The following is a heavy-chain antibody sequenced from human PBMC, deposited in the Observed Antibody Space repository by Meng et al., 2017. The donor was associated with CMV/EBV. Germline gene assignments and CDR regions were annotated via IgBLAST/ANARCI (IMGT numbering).Heavy chain of an antibody. J-gene: IGHJ6*02. D-gene: IGHD2-2*01. Sequence: GGSLRLSCAASGFTFSDYYMSWIRQAPGKGLEWVSYISSSGSTIYYADSVKGRFTISRDNAKNSLYLQMNSLRAEDTAVYYCARKWTGYCSSTSCQNHNPHCYYGMDVWGQGTTVTVSS. CDR2: ISSSGSTI. CDR3: ARKWTGYCSSTSCQNHNPHCYYGMDV. CDR1: GFTFSDYY. V-gene: IGHV3-11*01.